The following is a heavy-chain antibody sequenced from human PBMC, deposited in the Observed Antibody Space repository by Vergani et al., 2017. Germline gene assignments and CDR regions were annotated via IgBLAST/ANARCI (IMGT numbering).Heavy chain of an antibody. CDR1: GGSISSYY. Sequence: QVQLQESGPGLVKPSETLSLTCTVSGGSISSYYWSWIRQPPGQGLEWIGYIYYSGSTNYNPSLKSRVTISVDTSKNQFSLKLSSVTAADTAVYYCARVTAPLRTYSSSWYFYFDYWGQGTLVTVSS. V-gene: IGHV4-59*01. D-gene: IGHD6-13*01. CDR2: IYYSGST. CDR3: ARVTAPLRTYSSSWYFYFDY. J-gene: IGHJ4*02.